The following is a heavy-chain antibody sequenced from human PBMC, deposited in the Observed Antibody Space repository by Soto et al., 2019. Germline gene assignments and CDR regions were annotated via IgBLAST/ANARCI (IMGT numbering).Heavy chain of an antibody. D-gene: IGHD2-2*01. V-gene: IGHV4-59*08. CDR2: IYYAGST. J-gene: IGHJ5*02. CDR3: ARHHRRSWVVDPTKQGHEP. Sequence: PSETLSLTCTVSGGSMISYYWSWIRQPPGRGLEWIGFIYYAGSTYYNPSLKSRVTISVDTSKNQFSLKLSSVTAADTAVYYCARHHRRSWVVDPTKQGHEPWGQGTLVTVSS. CDR1: GGSMISYY.